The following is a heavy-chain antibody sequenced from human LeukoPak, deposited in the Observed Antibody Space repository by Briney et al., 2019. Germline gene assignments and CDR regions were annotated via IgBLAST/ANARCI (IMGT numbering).Heavy chain of an antibody. J-gene: IGHJ2*01. CDR1: GGSISSSSYY. Sequence: SETLSLTCTVSGGSISSSSYYWGWIRQPPGKGLEWIGSIYYSGSTYYNPSLKSRVTISVDTSKNQFSLKLSSVTAADTAVYYCARGTNPGTYGHFALWGRGTLVTVSS. CDR3: ARGTNPGTYGHFAL. CDR2: IYYSGST. D-gene: IGHD1-7*01. V-gene: IGHV4-39*07.